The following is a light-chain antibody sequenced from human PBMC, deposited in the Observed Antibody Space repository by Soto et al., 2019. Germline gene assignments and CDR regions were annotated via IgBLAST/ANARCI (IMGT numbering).Light chain of an antibody. J-gene: IGKJ1*01. CDR1: QYISTY. V-gene: IGKV1-39*01. CDR2: VAS. CDR3: QESYSTS. Sequence: DIQMTQSPSSLSASLGDSLTITCRASQYISTYLNWYQQKTGKAPKLLIYVASNLQSGVPSRFSGSGSGTDFTLTISSLQPEDIATYYCQESYSTSFGQGTKVDNK.